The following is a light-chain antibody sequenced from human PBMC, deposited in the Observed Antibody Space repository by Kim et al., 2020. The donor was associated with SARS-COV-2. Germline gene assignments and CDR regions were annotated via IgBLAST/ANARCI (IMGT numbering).Light chain of an antibody. V-gene: IGKV1-33*01. CDR3: QHFNSLPYS. CDR1: EDISNY. CDR2: DAS. Sequence: DIQLTQSPSLLSASVGDRVTITCQASEDISNYLNWYQHIPGKPPKLLIYDASNLKTGVPSRFSGSGSGRDFTFTISSLQPEDIATYYCQHFNSLPYSFGQGTKLEI. J-gene: IGKJ2*03.